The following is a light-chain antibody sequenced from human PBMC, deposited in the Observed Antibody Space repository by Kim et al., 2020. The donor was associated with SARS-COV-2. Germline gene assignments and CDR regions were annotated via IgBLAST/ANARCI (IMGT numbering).Light chain of an antibody. CDR3: QAWVRSTGV. J-gene: IGLJ2*01. CDR1: KLGDKY. Sequence: SSYLTHPPSVSVSPGQTASITCSGDKLGDKYACWYQQKPGQSPVLVIYQDNKRPSGIPERFSGSNSGNTATLIISGTQAMDEADYYCQAWVRSTGVFGGGTKLTVL. CDR2: QDN. V-gene: IGLV3-1*01.